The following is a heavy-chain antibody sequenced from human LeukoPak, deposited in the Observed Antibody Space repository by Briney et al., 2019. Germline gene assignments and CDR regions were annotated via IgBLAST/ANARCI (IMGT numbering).Heavy chain of an antibody. CDR1: GFTFSSYA. V-gene: IGHV3-23*01. CDR3: ARAGAGWGRGAFDL. CDR2: ISGSGGST. D-gene: IGHD2-21*02. Sequence: GGSLRLSCAASGFTFSSYAMSWVRQAPGKGLEWVSAISGSGGSTYYADSVKGRFTISRDNSKNTLYLQMNSLRAEDTAVYYCARAGAGWGRGAFDLWGQGTMVTVSP. J-gene: IGHJ3*01.